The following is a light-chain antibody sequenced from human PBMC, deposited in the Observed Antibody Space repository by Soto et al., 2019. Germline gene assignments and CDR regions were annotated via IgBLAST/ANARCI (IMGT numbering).Light chain of an antibody. J-gene: IGKJ4*01. Sequence: DIVLTQSPVTLSLSPGERATLSCRASQSVNNYLAWYQQKPGQAPKLLIYDASTLATGVPARFSGSGSGTDFTLTISSLEPEDFAVYYCQQRINWPFTFGEGTKVDIK. CDR3: QQRINWPFT. CDR1: QSVNNY. V-gene: IGKV3-11*01. CDR2: DAS.